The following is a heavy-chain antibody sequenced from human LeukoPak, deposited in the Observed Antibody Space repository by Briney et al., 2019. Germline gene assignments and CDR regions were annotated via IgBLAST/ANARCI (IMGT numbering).Heavy chain of an antibody. J-gene: IGHJ2*01. CDR1: GGSISSGNYY. CDR2: IYTSGTT. D-gene: IGHD3-10*01. Sequence: PSETLSLTCTVSGGSISSGNYYYSWIRQPAGKGLEWLGRIYTSGTTNYNPSLKSRVTISVDTSRNQFSLKLSSVTAADTAVYYCATWFGGYDYWGRGTLVTVSS. V-gene: IGHV4-61*02. CDR3: ATWFGGYDY.